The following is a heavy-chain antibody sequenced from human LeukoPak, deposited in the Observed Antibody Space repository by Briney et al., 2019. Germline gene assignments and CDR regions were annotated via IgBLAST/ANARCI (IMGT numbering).Heavy chain of an antibody. CDR3: AREGGYCSGGSCYSAFDI. J-gene: IGHJ3*02. V-gene: IGHV4-39*02. CDR2: IYYSGST. Sequence: PSETLSLTCTVSGGSISSSSYYWGWIRQPPGQGLEWIGSIYYSGSTYYNPSLKSRVTISVDTSKNQFSLKLSSVTAADTAVYYCAREGGYCSGGSCYSAFDIWGQGTMVTVSS. D-gene: IGHD2-15*01. CDR1: GGSISSSSYY.